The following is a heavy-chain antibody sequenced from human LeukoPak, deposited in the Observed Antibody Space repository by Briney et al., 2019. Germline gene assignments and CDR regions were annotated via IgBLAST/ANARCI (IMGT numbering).Heavy chain of an antibody. D-gene: IGHD4-11*01. Sequence: SETLSLTCTVSGGSISGSDYYWGWIRQPPGKGLEWIGNIYYSWSTYYNPSLKSRVTISVDTSKNQFSLKLSSVTAADTAVYYCGRHKGMPGYSTYWGQGSLVTVSS. CDR1: GGSISGSDYY. CDR3: GRHKGMPGYSTY. J-gene: IGHJ4*02. V-gene: IGHV4-39*01. CDR2: IYYSWST.